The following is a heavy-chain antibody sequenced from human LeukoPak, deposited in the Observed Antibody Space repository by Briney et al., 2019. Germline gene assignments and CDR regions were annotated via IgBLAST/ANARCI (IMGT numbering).Heavy chain of an antibody. CDR3: ARDWQGGSRNYYYCYMDV. D-gene: IGHD1-14*01. CDR1: GFTFNSYW. Sequence: GGSLRLSCAASGFTFNSYWMHWVRQAPGKGLVWVSRINSDGSSRSYADSVKGRFTISRDNAKNTLYLQMNSLRAEDTAVYYCARDWQGGSRNYYYCYMDVWGKGTTVTVTS. CDR2: INSDGSSR. J-gene: IGHJ6*03. V-gene: IGHV3-74*01.